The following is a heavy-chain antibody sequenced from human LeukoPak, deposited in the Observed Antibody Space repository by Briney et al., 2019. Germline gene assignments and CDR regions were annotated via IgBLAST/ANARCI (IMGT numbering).Heavy chain of an antibody. CDR1: GFTFSSYA. CDR3: ARITTTVTAIDY. J-gene: IGHJ4*02. CDR2: ISYDGSNK. V-gene: IGHV3-30*04. D-gene: IGHD4-17*01. Sequence: GGSPRLSCAASGFTFSSYAMHWVRQAPGKGLEWVAVISYDGSNKYYADSVKGRFTISRDNSKNTLYLQMNSLRAEDTAVYYCARITTTVTAIDYWGQGTLVTVSS.